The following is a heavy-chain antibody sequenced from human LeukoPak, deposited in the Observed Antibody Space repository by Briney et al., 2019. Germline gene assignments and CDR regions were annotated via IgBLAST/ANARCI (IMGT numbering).Heavy chain of an antibody. CDR1: GGSISSYY. CDR2: IVQTSAGGTT. V-gene: IGHV3-15*04. J-gene: IGHJ4*02. CDR3: ATGFSSAKHDGY. Sequence: ETLSLTCTVSGGSISSYYWSWIRQPPGKGLEWVGRIVQTSAGGTTEYAAPVKGRFTISRDDSTNTLYLQMFSLKSEDTAVYYCATGFSSAKHDGYWGQGTLVTVSS. D-gene: IGHD2-15*01.